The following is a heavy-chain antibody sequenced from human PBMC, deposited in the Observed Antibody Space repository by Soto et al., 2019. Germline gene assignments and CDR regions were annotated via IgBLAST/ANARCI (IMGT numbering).Heavy chain of an antibody. Sequence: QVQLQLWGAGLLKPSETLSLTCAVYGGSFSAFYWSWIRQSPGKGREWIGEANHSGATNYNPSLKSRGTISVDTSQNQCSLMLTSVTAADMAVYYCAREVSTSSWYVDSWGQGPLVTASS. V-gene: IGHV4-34*01. D-gene: IGHD2-2*01. CDR2: ANHSGAT. J-gene: IGHJ4*02. CDR3: AREVSTSSWYVDS. CDR1: GGSFSAFY.